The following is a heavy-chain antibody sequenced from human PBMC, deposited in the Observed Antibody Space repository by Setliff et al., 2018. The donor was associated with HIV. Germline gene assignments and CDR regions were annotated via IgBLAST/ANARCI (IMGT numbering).Heavy chain of an antibody. D-gene: IGHD3-10*01. CDR3: ARGGSGNSYNGAFDY. CDR2: IYYSGST. V-gene: IGHV4-59*08. CDR1: GGSSSSYY. Sequence: PSETLSLTCTVPGGSSSSYYWSWIRQPPGKGLEWIGYIYYSGSTNYNPSLKSRVTISVDTKNQFSLKLSSVTAADTAVYYCARGGSGNSYNGAFDYWGQGTLVTVSS. J-gene: IGHJ4*02.